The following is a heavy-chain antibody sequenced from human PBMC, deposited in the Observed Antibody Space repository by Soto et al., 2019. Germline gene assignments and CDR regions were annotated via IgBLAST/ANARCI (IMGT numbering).Heavy chain of an antibody. CDR3: ATSGGGWYLY. V-gene: IGHV1-8*02. D-gene: IGHD6-19*01. CDR1: GYTFSSYD. CDR2: LNPNSGDT. J-gene: IGHJ4*02. Sequence: QVQLVQSGAEVKKPGASVKVSCKASGYTFSSYDINWVRQATGQGLEWMGWLNPNSGDTGYAQKFQGRVTLTRNTSINTAYIELSSLTAEDTALYYCATSGGGWYLYWGQGTLVTVSS.